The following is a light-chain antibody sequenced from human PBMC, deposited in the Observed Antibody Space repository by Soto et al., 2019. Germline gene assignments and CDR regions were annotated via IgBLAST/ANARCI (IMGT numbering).Light chain of an antibody. CDR1: QSVSSS. Sequence: EMVMTQSPATLSVSPGEKATLSCRASQSVSSSLAWYQQIPGQAPRLLIYGASTRATAIPARFSGSGSGTDFTLTISSLQSEDFAIYYSQQYDNWPWTFGQGTKVEIK. J-gene: IGKJ1*01. V-gene: IGKV3-15*01. CDR2: GAS. CDR3: QQYDNWPWT.